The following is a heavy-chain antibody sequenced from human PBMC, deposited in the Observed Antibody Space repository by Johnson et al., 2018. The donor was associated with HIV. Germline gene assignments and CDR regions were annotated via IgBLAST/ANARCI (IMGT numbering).Heavy chain of an antibody. Sequence: QVPLVESGGGVVRPGGSLRLSCAASGFTFDDYGMRWVRQAPGKGLAWVTVIYIGGRTYYADSVRGRFTISRDNSKNMLHLQVNSLRAEDTAVYYCAKDPMVATPANAFDIWGQGTMVTVSS. D-gene: IGHD5-12*01. J-gene: IGHJ3*02. CDR2: IYIGGRT. CDR1: GFTFDDYG. CDR3: AKDPMVATPANAFDI. V-gene: IGHV3-NL1*01.